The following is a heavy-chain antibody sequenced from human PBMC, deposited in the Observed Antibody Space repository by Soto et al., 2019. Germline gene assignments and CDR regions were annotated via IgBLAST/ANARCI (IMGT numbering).Heavy chain of an antibody. CDR1: GFTFDDYA. D-gene: IGHD5-12*01. CDR3: AKGDIVATITKKGDAFDI. CDR2: ISWNSGSI. J-gene: IGHJ3*02. Sequence: EVQLVESGGGLVQPGRSLRLSCAASGFTFDDYAMHWVRQAPGKGLEWVSGISWNSGSIGYADSVKGRFTISRDNAKNSLYLQMDSLRAEDTALYYCAKGDIVATITKKGDAFDIWGQGTMVTVSS. V-gene: IGHV3-9*01.